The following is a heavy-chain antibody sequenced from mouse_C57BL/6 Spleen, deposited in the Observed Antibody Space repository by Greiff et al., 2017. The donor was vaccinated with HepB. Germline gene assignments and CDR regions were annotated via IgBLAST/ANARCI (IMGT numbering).Heavy chain of an antibody. J-gene: IGHJ2*01. CDR1: GFTFSSYA. D-gene: IGHD2-3*01. CDR2: ISDGGSYT. CDR3: AKDPCYDGYSFDY. Sequence: VQLKESGGGLVKPGGSLKLSCAASGFTFSSYAMSWVRQTPEKRLEWVATISDGGSYTYYPDNVKGRFTISRDNAKNNLYLQMRHLKSEDTAMYYCAKDPCYDGYSFDYWGQGTTLTVSS. V-gene: IGHV5-4*01.